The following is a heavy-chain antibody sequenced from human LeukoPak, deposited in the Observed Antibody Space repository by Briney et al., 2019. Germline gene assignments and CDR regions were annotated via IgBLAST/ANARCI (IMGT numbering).Heavy chain of an antibody. CDR2: IWYDGSNK. D-gene: IGHD3-16*01. Sequence: PGRSLRLSCAASGFTFSSYGMHWVRQAPGKGLEWVAVIWYDGSNKYYADSVKVRFTISRDNSKNTLYLQMNSLRAEDTAVYYCARGAPLGVGGAYWGQGTLVTVSS. CDR3: ARGAPLGVGGAY. CDR1: GFTFSSYG. J-gene: IGHJ4*02. V-gene: IGHV3-33*01.